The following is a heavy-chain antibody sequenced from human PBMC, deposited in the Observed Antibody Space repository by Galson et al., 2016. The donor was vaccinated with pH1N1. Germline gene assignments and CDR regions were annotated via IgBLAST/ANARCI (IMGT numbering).Heavy chain of an antibody. D-gene: IGHD4/OR15-4a*01. V-gene: IGHV3-7*04. CDR1: GFRFSSYW. J-gene: IGHJ4*02. Sequence: LRLSCAASGFRFSSYWMSWVRQAPGKGLEWVANIKQDGTEKYYVASVKGRFTISRDNAKNSLYLQMNSLRVEDTAVYYCVRAIGAKSAYWGQGTLVTVSS. CDR3: VRAIGAKSAY. CDR2: IKQDGTEK.